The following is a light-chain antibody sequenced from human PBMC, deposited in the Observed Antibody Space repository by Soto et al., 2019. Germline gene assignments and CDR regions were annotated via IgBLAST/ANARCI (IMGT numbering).Light chain of an antibody. CDR1: QSVSSY. CDR3: QPRSNWP. Sequence: EIVLTQSPATLSLSPGERATLSCRASQSVSSYLAWYQQKPGQAPRLLIYDASNRATGIPARFSGSGSGTDFTLTISSLEPEDFAVYYCQPRSNWPFGQGTKV. CDR2: DAS. J-gene: IGKJ1*01. V-gene: IGKV3-11*01.